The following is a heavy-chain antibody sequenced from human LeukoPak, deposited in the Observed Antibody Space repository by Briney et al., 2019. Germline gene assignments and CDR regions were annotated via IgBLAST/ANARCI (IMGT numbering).Heavy chain of an antibody. V-gene: IGHV1-69*05. J-gene: IGHJ6*03. CDR1: GGTFSSYA. CDR2: IIPIFGTA. CDR3: ARDGWNGYYYMDV. Sequence: ASVKVSCKASGGTFSSYAISWVRQAPGQGLEWMGGIIPIFGTANYAQKFQGRVTITTAESTSTAYMELSSLRSEDTAVYYCARDGWNGYYYMDVWGKGTTVTVSS. D-gene: IGHD2-8*01.